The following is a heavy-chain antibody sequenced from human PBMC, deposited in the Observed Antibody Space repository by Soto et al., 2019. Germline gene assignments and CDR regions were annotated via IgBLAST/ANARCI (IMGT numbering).Heavy chain of an antibody. Sequence: ASVKVSCKXSGGPFSSYAISWVRQAPGQGLEWLGGIIPIFGTANYAQKFQGRVTITADESTSAAYMERSSLRSEDTAVYYWSRHLAPVPEQQRVPGDLSGGMDVWGQGTTGTVSS. V-gene: IGHV1-69*13. D-gene: IGHD6-13*01. J-gene: IGHJ6*02. CDR3: SRHLAPVPEQQRVPGDLSGGMDV. CDR1: GGPFSSYA. CDR2: IIPIFGTA.